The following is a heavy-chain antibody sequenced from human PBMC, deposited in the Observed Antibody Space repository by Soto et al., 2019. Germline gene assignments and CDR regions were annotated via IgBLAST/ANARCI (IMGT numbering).Heavy chain of an antibody. CDR3: ARGFYDTDY. D-gene: IGHD3-22*01. V-gene: IGHV3-30-3*01. CDR1: GFTFSSYA. J-gene: IGHJ4*02. Sequence: QVQLVESGGGVVQPGRSLRLSCAGSGFTFSSYAMHWVRQAPGKGLEWVAVISSDGNNKYYADSVKGRFTISRDNSKNTLYLQMSSLRAEDTAVFYCARGFYDTDYWGQGTLVTVSS. CDR2: ISSDGNNK.